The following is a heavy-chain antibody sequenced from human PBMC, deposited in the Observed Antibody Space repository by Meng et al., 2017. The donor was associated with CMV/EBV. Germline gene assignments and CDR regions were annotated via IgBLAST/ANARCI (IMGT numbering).Heavy chain of an antibody. D-gene: IGHD3-9*01. CDR1: GFTFSSYA. CDR2: IYSGGSST. CDR3: AKFLTDSPDDAFDI. Sequence: GESLKISCAASGFTFSSYAMSWVRQAPGKGLEWVSVIYSGGSSTYYADSVKGRFTISRDNSKNTLYLQMNSLRAEDTAVYYCAKFLTDSPDDAFDIWGQGTMVTVSS. V-gene: IGHV3-23*03. J-gene: IGHJ3*02.